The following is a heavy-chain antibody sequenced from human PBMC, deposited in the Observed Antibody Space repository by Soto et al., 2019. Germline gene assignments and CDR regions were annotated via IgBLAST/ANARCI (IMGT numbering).Heavy chain of an antibody. V-gene: IGHV4-30-4*01. Sequence: TLSLTCTVSGGSISSGDYYWSWIRQPPGKGLEWIGYIYYSGSTYYNPSLKSRVTISVDTSKNQFSLKLSSVTAADTAVYYCARAYCGGACYRYYYGMDVWGQGTTVTVS. CDR1: GGSISSGDYY. D-gene: IGHD2-21*02. CDR3: ARAYCGGACYRYYYGMDV. CDR2: IYYSGST. J-gene: IGHJ6*02.